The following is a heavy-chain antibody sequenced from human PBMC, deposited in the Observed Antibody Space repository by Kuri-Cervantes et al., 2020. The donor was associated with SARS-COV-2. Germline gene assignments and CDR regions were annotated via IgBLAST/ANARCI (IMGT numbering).Heavy chain of an antibody. D-gene: IGHD6-13*01. V-gene: IGHV3-43*02. CDR3: AKGPLWQQLVWVFDY. Sequence: GGSLRLSCAASGFTFSSYAMRWVRQAPGKGLEWVSLISGDGGSTYYADSVKGRFTISRDNAKNSLYLQMNSLRAEDTALYYCAKGPLWQQLVWVFDYWGQGTLVTVSS. CDR2: ISGDGGST. J-gene: IGHJ4*02. CDR1: GFTFSSYA.